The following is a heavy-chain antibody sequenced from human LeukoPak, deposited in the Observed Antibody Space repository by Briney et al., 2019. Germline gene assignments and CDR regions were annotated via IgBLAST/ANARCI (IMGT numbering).Heavy chain of an antibody. V-gene: IGHV4-4*07. CDR2: IYTSGST. D-gene: IGHD6-13*01. CDR3: ARTMSSSWDPGYYYYYMDV. J-gene: IGHJ6*03. CDR1: GGAISSYY. Sequence: PSETLSLTCTASGGAISSYYWSWIRQPAGNGLECIGRIYTSGSTNYNPSLKSRLTMSVDTSKNQFSLKLSSVTAADTAVYYCARTMSSSWDPGYYYYYMDVWGKGTTVTVSS.